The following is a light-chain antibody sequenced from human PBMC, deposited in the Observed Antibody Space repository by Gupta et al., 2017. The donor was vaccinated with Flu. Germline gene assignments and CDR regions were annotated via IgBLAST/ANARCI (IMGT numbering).Light chain of an antibody. J-gene: IGLJ2*01. CDR3: VAWNDNVRVS. V-gene: IGLV1-51*01. CDR1: NSNIGKNY. CDR2: DNN. Sequence: QSVLTQPPSVSAAPGQKVTISCSGSNSNIGKNYVSWYQQLPGTAPKLLIYDNNKRPSGISDRFSGSKSGTSATLGITGLQTGDEADYYCVAWNDNVRVSFGGGTKLTVL.